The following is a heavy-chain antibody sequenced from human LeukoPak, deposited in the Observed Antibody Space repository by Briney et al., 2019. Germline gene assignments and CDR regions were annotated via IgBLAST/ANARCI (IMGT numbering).Heavy chain of an antibody. D-gene: IGHD2-2*01. CDR2: ISAYNGNT. J-gene: IGHJ3*02. Sequence: ASVKVSCKASGYTFTSYGISWVRQAPGQGLEWMGWISAYNGNTNYAQKLQGRVTMTTDTSTSTAYMELRSLRSDDTAVYYCARTNIVVVPGAPAAVDIWGQGTMVTVSS. CDR3: ARTNIVVVPGAPAAVDI. CDR1: GYTFTSYG. V-gene: IGHV1-18*01.